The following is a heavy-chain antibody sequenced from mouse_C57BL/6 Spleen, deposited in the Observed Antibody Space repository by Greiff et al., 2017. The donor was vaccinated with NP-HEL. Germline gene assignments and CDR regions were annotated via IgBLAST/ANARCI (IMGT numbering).Heavy chain of an antibody. Sequence: VQLQQPGTELVKPGASVKLSCKASGYTFTSYWMHWVKQRPGQGLEWIGNINPSNGGTNYNEKFKSKATLSVDKSSSTAYMQLSSLTSEDSAVYYCARWGNGGIAMDYWGQGTSVTVSS. V-gene: IGHV1-53*01. CDR1: GYTFTSYW. D-gene: IGHD1-1*01. CDR3: ARWGNGGIAMDY. J-gene: IGHJ4*01. CDR2: INPSNGGT.